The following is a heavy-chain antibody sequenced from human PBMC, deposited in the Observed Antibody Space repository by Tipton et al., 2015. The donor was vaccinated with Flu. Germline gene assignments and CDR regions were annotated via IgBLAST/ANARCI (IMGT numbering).Heavy chain of an antibody. CDR1: GGSVSPYY. Sequence: TLSLTCTVSGGSVSPYYWNWVRQSPGKGLEWIGYIYYRGTTGYNPSLKSRVTISVDTSKNQVSLKLTSVTAADTAVYYCARGGTRTSVSHRGQGALVTVSS. J-gene: IGHJ4*02. CDR2: IYYRGTT. V-gene: IGHV4-59*02. D-gene: IGHD4-17*01. CDR3: ARGGTRTSVSH.